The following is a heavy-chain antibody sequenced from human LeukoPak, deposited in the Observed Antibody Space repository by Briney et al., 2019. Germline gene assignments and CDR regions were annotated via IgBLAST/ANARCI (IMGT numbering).Heavy chain of an antibody. J-gene: IGHJ4*02. D-gene: IGHD3-16*02. CDR3: ARDQFQGLSVAFEFDF. Sequence: ASVKVSFTSSGYTFTIYYMHWVRQAPGQGLEWMGIINPSGGSTSYAQKFQGRVTMTRDTSTSTVYMELSSLRSEDTAVYYCARDQFQGLSVAFEFDFWGQGTPVTVSS. V-gene: IGHV1-46*01. CDR1: GYTFTIYY. CDR2: INPSGGST.